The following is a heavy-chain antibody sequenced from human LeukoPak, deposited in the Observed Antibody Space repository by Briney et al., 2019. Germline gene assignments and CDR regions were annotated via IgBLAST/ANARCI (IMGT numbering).Heavy chain of an antibody. J-gene: IGHJ3*01. CDR3: ARELRVGFGELIGAFDL. CDR2: IGRTDNRV. Sequence: GGSLRLSCEASEFTLNTIPMTWVRQAPGKGLEWMSYIGRTDNRVYYADSVKGRFTISRDTGKNSIYLHLTSLRADDTAIYYCARELRVGFGELIGAFDLWGQGTVVTVSP. D-gene: IGHD3-16*01. CDR1: EFTLNTIP. V-gene: IGHV3-48*03.